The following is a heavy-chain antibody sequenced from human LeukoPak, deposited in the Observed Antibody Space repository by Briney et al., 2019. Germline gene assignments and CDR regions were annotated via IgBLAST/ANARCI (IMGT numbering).Heavy chain of an antibody. J-gene: IGHJ5*02. CDR3: ARARTDIVVVVAASREFWFDP. Sequence: GASVKVSCKASGYTFTGYYMHWVRQAPGQGLEWMGRINPNSGGTNYAQKFQGRVTMTRDTSISTAYMELSRLRSDDTAVYYCARARTDIVVVVAASREFWFDPWGQGTLVTVSS. D-gene: IGHD2-15*01. V-gene: IGHV1-2*06. CDR1: GYTFTGYY. CDR2: INPNSGGT.